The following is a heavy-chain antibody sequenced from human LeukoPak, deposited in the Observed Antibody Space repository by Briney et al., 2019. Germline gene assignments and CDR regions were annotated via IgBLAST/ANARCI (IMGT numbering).Heavy chain of an antibody. J-gene: IGHJ4*02. CDR2: FYYTGST. CDR1: GLSIDSYH. D-gene: IGHD2-21*02. Sequence: PSETLSLTCSVSGLSIDSYHWSWIRQPPGKGLEWIGYFYYTGSTNYSPSFEGRVTISEDTSKNQISLRLTSVTAADTAVYYCAGRTAATTRPFDYWGQGTLVTVSS. CDR3: AGRTAATTRPFDY. V-gene: IGHV4-59*01.